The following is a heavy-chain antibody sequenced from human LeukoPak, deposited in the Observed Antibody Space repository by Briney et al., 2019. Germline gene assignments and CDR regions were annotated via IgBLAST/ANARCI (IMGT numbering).Heavy chain of an antibody. CDR1: GGTFSSYA. CDR2: IIPIFGTA. Sequence: SVKVSCKASGGTFSSYAISWVRQAPGQGLEWMGGIIPIFGTANYAQKFQGRVTITADESTSTAYMELSSLRSEDTAVYYCARDRYVVVPAAVDWFDPWGQGTLVTVSS. D-gene: IGHD2-2*01. CDR3: ARDRYVVVPAAVDWFDP. V-gene: IGHV1-69*13. J-gene: IGHJ5*02.